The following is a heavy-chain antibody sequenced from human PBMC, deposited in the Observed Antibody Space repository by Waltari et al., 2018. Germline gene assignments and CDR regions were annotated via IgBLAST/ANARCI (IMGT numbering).Heavy chain of an antibody. D-gene: IGHD4-17*01. V-gene: IGHV4-39*07. J-gene: IGHJ4*02. CDR3: ARDVTTGTYDDADY. CDR2: IYYSGST. CDR1: GGSISSSSYY. Sequence: QLQLQESGPGLVKPSETLSLTCTVSGGSISSSSYYWGWIRQPPGKGLEWIGSIYYSGSTYYNPSLKSRVTISVDTSKNQVSLKLSSVTAADTAVYYCARDVTTGTYDDADYWGQGTLVTVSS.